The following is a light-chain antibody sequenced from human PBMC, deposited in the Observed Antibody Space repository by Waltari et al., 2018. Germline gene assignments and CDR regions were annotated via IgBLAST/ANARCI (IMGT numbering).Light chain of an antibody. Sequence: EIVLTQSPGTLSFSPGERATLSCRARPGVRNSHLAGYQQKPGQAPRLLINGASSRATGIPDRFSGSGSRTDFTLTISELEPEDFAVYYYQSYTYSPEWTFGQCTKGEIK. CDR3: QSYTYSPEWT. J-gene: IGKJ1*01. V-gene: IGKV3-20*01. CDR1: PGVRNSH. CDR2: GAS.